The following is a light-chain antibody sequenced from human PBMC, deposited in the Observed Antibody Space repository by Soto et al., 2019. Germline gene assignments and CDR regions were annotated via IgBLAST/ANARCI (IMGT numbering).Light chain of an antibody. Sequence: DIVMTQSPDSLAVSLGERATINCKSSRSVLYSSNNKNYLTWYQQKPGQPPKLLIYWASTRDSGVPDRFSGSGSGTDFTLTISSLQAEDGAVYFCQQYYSTPLTFGGGTKVEIK. CDR2: WAS. CDR1: RSVLYSSNNKNY. J-gene: IGKJ4*01. V-gene: IGKV4-1*01. CDR3: QQYYSTPLT.